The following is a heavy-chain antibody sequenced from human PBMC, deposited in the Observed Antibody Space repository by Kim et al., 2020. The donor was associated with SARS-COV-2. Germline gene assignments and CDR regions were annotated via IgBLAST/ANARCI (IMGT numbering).Heavy chain of an antibody. J-gene: IGHJ4*02. CDR3: TREGLLYSDY. CDR1: GFTFGDYA. Sequence: GGSLRLSCTASGFTFGDYAMNWVRQAPGKGLEWVSCIRSKACGGTAEYAASVRGTFTLSRDDSKSIAYLQMHSLKTEDTAVYFCTREGLLYSDYWGRGTLVSVSS. D-gene: IGHD3-10*01. V-gene: IGHV3-49*04. CDR2: IRSKACGGTA.